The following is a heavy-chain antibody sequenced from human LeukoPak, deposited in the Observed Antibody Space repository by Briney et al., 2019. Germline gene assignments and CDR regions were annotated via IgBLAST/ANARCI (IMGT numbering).Heavy chain of an antibody. CDR2: INHSGST. Sequence: SETLSLTCAVSGDSISNINWWWSWVRQPPGKGLEWIGEINHSGSTNYNPSLKSRVTISVDTSKNQFSLKLSSVTAADTAVYYCARAYFVWFGEFFRRYNWFDPWGQGALVTVPS. J-gene: IGHJ5*02. V-gene: IGHV4-4*02. CDR1: GDSISNINW. CDR3: ARAYFVWFGEFFRRYNWFDP. D-gene: IGHD3-10*01.